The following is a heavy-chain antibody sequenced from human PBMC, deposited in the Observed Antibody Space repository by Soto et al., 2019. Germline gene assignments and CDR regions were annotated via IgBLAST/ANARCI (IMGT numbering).Heavy chain of an antibody. CDR3: AKDVGEWELLLSGFDY. CDR1: GFTFSSYA. V-gene: IGHV3-23*01. CDR2: ISGSGGST. D-gene: IGHD1-26*01. Sequence: GGSLRLSCAASGFTFSSYAMSWVRQAPGKGLEWVSAISGSGGSTYYADSVKGRFTISRDNSKNTLYLQMNSLRAEDTAVYYCAKDVGEWELLLSGFDYWGQGTLVTVSS. J-gene: IGHJ4*02.